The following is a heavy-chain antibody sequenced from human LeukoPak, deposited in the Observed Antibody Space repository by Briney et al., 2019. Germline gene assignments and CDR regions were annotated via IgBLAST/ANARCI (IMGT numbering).Heavy chain of an antibody. CDR3: ARIVWSGYSGLAFDI. D-gene: IGHD3-3*01. V-gene: IGHV1-8*03. Sequence: ASVKVSCKASGYTFTSYDINWVRQATGQGVEWMGWMNPNSGNTGYAQKFQGRVTITRNVSISTAYMELSSLRSEDTAVYYCARIVWSGYSGLAFDIWGQGTMVTVSS. CDR1: GYTFTSYD. J-gene: IGHJ3*02. CDR2: MNPNSGNT.